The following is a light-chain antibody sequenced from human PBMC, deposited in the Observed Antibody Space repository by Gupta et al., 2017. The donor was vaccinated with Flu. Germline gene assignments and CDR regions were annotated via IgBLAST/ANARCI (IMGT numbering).Light chain of an antibody. CDR2: DVI. Sequence: SITVSCTGSSSDIDGYTYVSWYQQHQGKAPKLMIYDVIKRPSAVPDRFSSSRSSNTASLTIAELEAEDEADYYCCSCTGNDFYVFGAGTKVTVL. CDR1: SSDIDGYTY. CDR3: CSCTGNDFYV. J-gene: IGLJ1*01. V-gene: IGLV2-11*03.